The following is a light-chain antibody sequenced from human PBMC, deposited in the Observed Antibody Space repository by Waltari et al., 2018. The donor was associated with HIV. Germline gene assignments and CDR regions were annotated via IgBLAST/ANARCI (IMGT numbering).Light chain of an antibody. CDR2: DNN. CDR1: SSNIGNNY. Sequence: QSVLTQPPSVPAAPGPKVPISCSGSSSNIGNNYVFWSQQLPGTAPKILLYDNNKRPSGIPARFSVSKSGTSATLCITGLQTGDEADYYCGTWDSSLSAYVVFGGGTKLTVL. J-gene: IGLJ2*01. CDR3: GTWDSSLSAYVV. V-gene: IGLV1-51*01.